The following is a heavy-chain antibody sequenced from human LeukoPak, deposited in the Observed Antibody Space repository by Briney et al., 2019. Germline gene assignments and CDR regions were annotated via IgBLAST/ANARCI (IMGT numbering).Heavy chain of an antibody. V-gene: IGHV7-4-1*02. CDR3: ARDGAATEDYYMDV. Sequence: ASVKVSCKASGGTFTSYAMNWVRQAPGQGLEWMGWINTNTGNPTYAQGFTGRFVFSLDTSVSTAYLQISSLKAEDTAVYYCARDGAATEDYYMDVWGKGTTVTISS. CDR2: INTNTGNP. J-gene: IGHJ6*03. D-gene: IGHD6-13*01. CDR1: GGTFTSYA.